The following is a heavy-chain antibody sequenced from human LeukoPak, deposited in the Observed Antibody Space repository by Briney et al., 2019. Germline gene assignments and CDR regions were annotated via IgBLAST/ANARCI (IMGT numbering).Heavy chain of an antibody. V-gene: IGHV1-2*02. Sequence: GASVKVSRKASGYTFTSYGISWVRQAPGQGLEWMGWINPNSGGTNYAQKFQGRVTMTRDTSISTAYMELSRLRSDDTAVYYCARVPDSSLDYWGQGTLVTVSS. J-gene: IGHJ4*02. CDR3: ARVPDSSLDY. D-gene: IGHD6-13*01. CDR1: GYTFTSYG. CDR2: INPNSGGT.